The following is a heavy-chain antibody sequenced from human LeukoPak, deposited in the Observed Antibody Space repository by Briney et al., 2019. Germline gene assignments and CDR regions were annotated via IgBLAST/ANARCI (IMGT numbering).Heavy chain of an antibody. CDR1: GFNFGSYA. V-gene: IGHV3-30*04. Sequence: GGSLRLSCVASGFNFGSYAMDWVRQAPGKGLEWVGDISYDGGYQSYAVSVRGRFTISRDNSKNMLYLQMNSLRPEDAAVYYCATESSLSNWGRGILVTVSS. CDR2: ISYDGGYQ. CDR3: ATESSLSN. J-gene: IGHJ4*02.